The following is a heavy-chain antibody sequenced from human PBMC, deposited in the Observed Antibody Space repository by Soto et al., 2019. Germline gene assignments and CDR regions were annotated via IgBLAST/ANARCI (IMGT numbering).Heavy chain of an antibody. V-gene: IGHV1-3*01. CDR3: AGGGRGDFWSAAGGLGDY. CDR2: INAGNGNT. Sequence: QVQLVQSGAEVKKPGASVKVSCKASGYTFTSYAMHWVRQAPGQRLEWMGWINAGNGNTKYSQKFQGRVTITRDTSARTAYMERSRLRSEDTAVYYCAGGGRGDFWSAAGGLGDYWGQGPLVTVSS. CDR1: GYTFTSYA. D-gene: IGHD3-3*01. J-gene: IGHJ4*02.